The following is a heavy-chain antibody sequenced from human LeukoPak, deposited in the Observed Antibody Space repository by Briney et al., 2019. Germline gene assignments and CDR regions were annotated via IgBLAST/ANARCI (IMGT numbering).Heavy chain of an antibody. J-gene: IGHJ3*02. CDR1: SGSFRTYY. CDR3: ARAPSRYYDILTGSAPSAFDI. Sequence: SETLSLTCTVSSGSFRTYYWSWIRQPPGKGLEWIGYIYYSGSTNYNPSLKSRVTISVDTSKNQFSLKLSSVTAADTAVYYCARAPSRYYDILTGSAPSAFDIWGQGTMVTVSS. V-gene: IGHV4-59*01. D-gene: IGHD3-9*01. CDR2: IYYSGST.